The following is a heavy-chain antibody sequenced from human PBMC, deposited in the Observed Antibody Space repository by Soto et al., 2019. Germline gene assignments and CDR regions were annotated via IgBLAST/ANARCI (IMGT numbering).Heavy chain of an antibody. J-gene: IGHJ4*02. CDR1: GYSFTSYW. V-gene: IGHV5-51*01. CDR2: IYPGDSDT. CDR3: ARFGPYRGHSYDSSGYYFDY. Sequence: PGESLKISCKGSGYSFTSYWIGWVRQMPGKGLEWMGIIYPGDSDTRYSPSFQGQVTISADKSISTAYLQWSSLKASDTAMYYCARFGPYRGHSYDSSGYYFDYWGQGTLVTVSS. D-gene: IGHD3-22*01.